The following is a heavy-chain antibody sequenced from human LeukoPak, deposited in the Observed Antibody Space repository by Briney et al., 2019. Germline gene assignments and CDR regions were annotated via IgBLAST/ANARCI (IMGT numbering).Heavy chain of an antibody. J-gene: IGHJ4*02. CDR2: IYYSGST. V-gene: IGHV4-39*01. CDR1: GGSISSSSYY. Sequence: SETLSLTCTVSGGSISSSSYYWGWIRQPPGKGLEWLGSIYYSGSTYYNPSLKSRVTISVDTSKNQFSLKLSSVTAADTAVFYCAGGSGSFLFDYWGQGTLVTVSS. CDR3: AGGSGSFLFDY. D-gene: IGHD3-10*01.